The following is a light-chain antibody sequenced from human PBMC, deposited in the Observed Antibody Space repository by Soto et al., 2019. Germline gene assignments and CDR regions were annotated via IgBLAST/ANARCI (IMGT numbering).Light chain of an antibody. CDR2: DAS. V-gene: IGKV3-11*01. CDR3: QQRSNWLWT. Sequence: EIVLTQSPATLSLSPGERATLSCRASQSVSSYLAWYQQKPGQAPRLLIYDASNRATGIPARFSGSGSGTDFTITISSLETEDFEVYYCQQRSNWLWTFGQGTKVEIK. CDR1: QSVSSY. J-gene: IGKJ1*01.